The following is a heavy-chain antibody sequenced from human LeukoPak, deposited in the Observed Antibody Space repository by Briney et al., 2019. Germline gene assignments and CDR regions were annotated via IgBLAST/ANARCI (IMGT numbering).Heavy chain of an antibody. V-gene: IGHV3-21*01. CDR1: GFSFSSYS. D-gene: IGHD3-3*01. J-gene: IGHJ5*02. CDR2: ISSSSNYI. Sequence: GGSLRLSCAASGFSFSSYSMKWVRQAPGKGLEWVSSISSSSNYIYYADSVKGRFTISRDNAKNSLYLQMNSLRAEDTAVYYCARGRGYTIFGPWGQGTLVTVSS. CDR3: ARGRGYTIFGP.